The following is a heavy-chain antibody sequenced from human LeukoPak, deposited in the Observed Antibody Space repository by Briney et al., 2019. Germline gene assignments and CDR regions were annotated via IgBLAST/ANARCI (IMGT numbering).Heavy chain of an antibody. V-gene: IGHV4-31*11. CDR1: DGSISSGSYY. CDR2: MYYSGST. D-gene: IGHD4-17*01. Sequence: SETLSLTCAVSDGSISSGSYYWSWIRQHPGKGLEWIGYMYYSGSTHYNPSLKSRTTISADTSKNQFSLKLSSVTAADTAVYYCAREGGNGDYDYWGQGTLVTVSS. CDR3: AREGGNGDYDY. J-gene: IGHJ4*02.